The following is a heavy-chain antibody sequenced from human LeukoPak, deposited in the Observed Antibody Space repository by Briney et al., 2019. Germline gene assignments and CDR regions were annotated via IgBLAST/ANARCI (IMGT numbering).Heavy chain of an antibody. CDR3: ARRFGEVVEKYYYYMDV. J-gene: IGHJ6*03. Sequence: ASVKVSCKASGYTFTSYDINWVRQATGQGLEWMGWMNPNSGNTGYAQKFQGRVTMTRNTSISTAYMELSSLRSEDTAVYYCARRFGEVVEKYYYYMDVWGKGTTVTISS. D-gene: IGHD3-10*01. V-gene: IGHV1-8*01. CDR1: GYTFTSYD. CDR2: MNPNSGNT.